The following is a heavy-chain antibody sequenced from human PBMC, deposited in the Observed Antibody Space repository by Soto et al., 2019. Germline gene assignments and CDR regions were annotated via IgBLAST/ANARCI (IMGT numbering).Heavy chain of an antibody. CDR3: TKEWGRPLDY. J-gene: IGHJ4*02. V-gene: IGHV3-23*01. Sequence: EVQLLQSGGGLVQPGGSLRLSCAASGFSFSSYAMSWVRQAPGKGLEWVSAMSGSGGNTYYADSVKGRFTISRDNSKNTLYMQMNSLRAEDTAVYFCTKEWGRPLDYWGQGTLVTVSS. D-gene: IGHD7-27*01. CDR1: GFSFSSYA. CDR2: MSGSGGNT.